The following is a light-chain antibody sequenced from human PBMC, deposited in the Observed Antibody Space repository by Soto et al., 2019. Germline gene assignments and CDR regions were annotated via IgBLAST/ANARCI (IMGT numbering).Light chain of an antibody. J-gene: IGKJ1*01. V-gene: IGKV3-20*01. CDR1: QRVASTY. Sequence: EIVFTLSPGTLSLSPGDTATLSCRASQRVASTYFAWYQQKPGQAPRLLSFAASNRATGIPDRFSGSGSGTEFSLTIIRLEPDDFAVYYCQQYTSPSSWTFGQGTKVDIK. CDR3: QQYTSPSSWT. CDR2: AAS.